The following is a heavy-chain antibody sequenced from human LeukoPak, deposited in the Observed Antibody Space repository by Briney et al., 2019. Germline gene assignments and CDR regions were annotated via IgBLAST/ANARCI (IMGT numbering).Heavy chain of an antibody. CDR2: IYSGGST. V-gene: IGHV3-53*01. D-gene: IGHD3-10*01. CDR3: ARVEFSAVGDY. CDR1: GFTVSSNY. Sequence: GGSLRLSCAASGFTVSSNYMSWVRQAPGKGLEWVSVIYSGGSTYYADSVKGRFTISRDNSKNTPYLQMNSLRAEDTAVYYCARVEFSAVGDYWGQGTLVTVSS. J-gene: IGHJ4*02.